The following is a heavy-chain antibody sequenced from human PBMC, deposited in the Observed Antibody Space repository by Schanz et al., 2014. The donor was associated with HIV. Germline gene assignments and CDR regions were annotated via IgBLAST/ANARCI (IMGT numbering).Heavy chain of an antibody. CDR3: AKPEYDSRGNSQSHFDY. CDR1: GFTFTDYY. D-gene: IGHD3-22*01. J-gene: IGHJ4*02. Sequence: VQLVESGGGVVQPGRSLRLSCAGSGFTFTDYYMSWIRQAPGKGLEWVSSITESGGRPYYADSVNGRFTISRDNSKNTLYLQMTTLRIDDTAVYYCAKPEYDSRGNSQSHFDYWGQGPLVTVSS. V-gene: IGHV3-23*04. CDR2: ITESGGRP.